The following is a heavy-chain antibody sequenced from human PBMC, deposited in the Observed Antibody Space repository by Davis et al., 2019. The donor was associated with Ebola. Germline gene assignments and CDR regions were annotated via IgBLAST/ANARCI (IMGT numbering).Heavy chain of an antibody. Sequence: GGSLRLSCAASGFTFGSYAMTWARQVPGKGLEWVSAVTSSGGSTYYANSVKGRFTISRDNSKNTLFLQLNSLGVEDTAVYYCAKGGSGWPSDYSYGLGVWGKETTVTVSS. D-gene: IGHD6-19*01. V-gene: IGHV3-23*01. CDR2: VTSSGGST. J-gene: IGHJ6*04. CDR1: GFTFGSYA. CDR3: AKGGSGWPSDYSYGLGV.